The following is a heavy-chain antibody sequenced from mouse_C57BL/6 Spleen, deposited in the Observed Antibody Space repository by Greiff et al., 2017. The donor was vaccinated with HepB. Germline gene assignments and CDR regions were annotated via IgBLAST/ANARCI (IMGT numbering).Heavy chain of an antibody. J-gene: IGHJ4*01. D-gene: IGHD1-1*01. Sequence: EVQVVESGPELVKPGASVKISCKASGYSFTGYYMNWVKQSPEKSLEWIGEINPSTGGTTYNQKFKAKATLTVDKSSSTAYMQLKSLTSEDSAVYYCARGDYGSSYAMDYWGQGTSVTVSS. V-gene: IGHV1-42*01. CDR3: ARGDYGSSYAMDY. CDR1: GYSFTGYY. CDR2: INPSTGGT.